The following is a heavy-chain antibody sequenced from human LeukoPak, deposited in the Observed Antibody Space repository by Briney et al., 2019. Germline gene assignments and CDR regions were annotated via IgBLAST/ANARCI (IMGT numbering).Heavy chain of an antibody. CDR3: ARDLYSGGWHDY. Sequence: SSETLSLTCTVSGGSISSYYWSWIRQPPGKGLEWIGYIYYSGSTNYNPSLKSRVTISVDTSKNQFSLKLSSVTAADTAEYYCARDLYSGGWHDYWGQGTLVTVSS. D-gene: IGHD6-19*01. V-gene: IGHV4-59*01. J-gene: IGHJ4*02. CDR2: IYYSGST. CDR1: GGSISSYY.